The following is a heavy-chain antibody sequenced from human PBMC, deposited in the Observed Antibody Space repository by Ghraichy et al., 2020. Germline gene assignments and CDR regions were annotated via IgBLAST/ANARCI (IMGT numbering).Heavy chain of an antibody. J-gene: IGHJ4*02. D-gene: IGHD1-7*01. CDR3: AKQNYGRDF. CDR1: GFTLRSYD. Sequence: GESLNISCAASGFTLRSYDMSWVRQAPGKGLEWVSGISGIAGTRYYSDSVKGRFTISSDNSKNTLFLQMNSLRPEDTAIYYCAKQNYGRDFWGQGTLVTVSS. V-gene: IGHV3-23*01. CDR2: ISGIAGTR.